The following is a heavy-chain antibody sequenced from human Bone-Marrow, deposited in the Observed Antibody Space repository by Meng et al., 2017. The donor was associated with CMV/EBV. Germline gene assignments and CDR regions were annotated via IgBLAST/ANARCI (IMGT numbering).Heavy chain of an antibody. D-gene: IGHD1-26*01. CDR2: IGTAGDT. V-gene: IGHV3-13*01. J-gene: IGHJ4*02. Sequence: GESLKISCAASGFTFSSYDMHWVRQATGKGLEWVSAIGTAGDTYYPGSVKGRFTISRENAKNSLYLQMNSLRAEDTAVYYCARGPTRTELIDYWGQGTLVTVSS. CDR3: ARGPTRTELIDY. CDR1: GFTFSSYD.